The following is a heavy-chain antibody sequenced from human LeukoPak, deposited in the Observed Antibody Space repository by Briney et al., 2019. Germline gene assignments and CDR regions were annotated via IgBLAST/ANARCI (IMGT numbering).Heavy chain of an antibody. D-gene: IGHD3-10*01. CDR2: IRSKTDGGTT. Sequence: GGSLRLSCAASGFTFSNAWMSWVRQAPGKGLEWVGRIRSKTDGGTTDYAAPVKGRFTISRDDSKNTLYLQMNSLKTGDTAVYYCTTARNMVRGVIPLDYWGQGTLVTVSS. J-gene: IGHJ4*02. V-gene: IGHV3-15*01. CDR1: GFTFSNAW. CDR3: TTARNMVRGVIPLDY.